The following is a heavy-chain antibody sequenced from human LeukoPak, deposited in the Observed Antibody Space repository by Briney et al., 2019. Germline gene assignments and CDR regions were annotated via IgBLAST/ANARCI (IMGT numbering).Heavy chain of an antibody. CDR3: ARIGGDCYSCYFDY. D-gene: IGHD2-21*01. V-gene: IGHV1-69*13. CDR2: IIPIFGTA. Sequence: GASVKVSCKASGYTFTSYGISWVRQAPGQGLEWMGGIIPIFGTANYAQKFQGRVTITADESTSTAYMELSSLRSEDTAVYYCARIGGDCYSCYFDYWGQGTLVTVSS. J-gene: IGHJ4*02. CDR1: GYTFTSYG.